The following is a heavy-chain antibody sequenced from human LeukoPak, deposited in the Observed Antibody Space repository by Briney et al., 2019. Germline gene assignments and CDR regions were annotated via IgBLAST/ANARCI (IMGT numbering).Heavy chain of an antibody. Sequence: GGSLRLSCAASAFTFSNYGMHWVRQAPGKGLEWVAFIRYDGTNKYYADSVKGRFTISRDNSKNTLYLQMNSLRAEDTAVYYCAKDKIWGEDYFDYWGQGTLVTVSS. J-gene: IGHJ4*02. CDR3: AKDKIWGEDYFDY. D-gene: IGHD3-16*01. CDR2: IRYDGTNK. V-gene: IGHV3-30*02. CDR1: AFTFSNYG.